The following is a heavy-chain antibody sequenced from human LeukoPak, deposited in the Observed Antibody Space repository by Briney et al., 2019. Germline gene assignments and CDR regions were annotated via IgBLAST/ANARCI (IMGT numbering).Heavy chain of an antibody. CDR2: ISGSGGST. J-gene: IGHJ4*02. Sequence: GGSLRLSCAASGFTFSSYAMSWVRQAPGKGLEWVSAISGSGGSTYYADSVKGRFTISRDNSKNTLYLQMNSLRAEDTAVYCCAKDQGYCSGGSCYFDYWGQGTLVTVSS. CDR3: AKDQGYCSGGSCYFDY. CDR1: GFTFSSYA. V-gene: IGHV3-23*01. D-gene: IGHD2-15*01.